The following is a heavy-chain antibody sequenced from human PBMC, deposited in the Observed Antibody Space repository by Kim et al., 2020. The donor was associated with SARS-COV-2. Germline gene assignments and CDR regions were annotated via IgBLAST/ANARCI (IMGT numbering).Heavy chain of an antibody. J-gene: IGHJ5*01. CDR1: GFTFSDYG. Sequence: GGSLRLSCAASGFTFSDYGMNWVRQAPGKGLEWVSGISCSSSSIDYADSVKGRFTISRDNAKNSLYLQMNSLRDEDTAVYYCARDNSDSCGFDCWGHGTL. CDR3: ARDNSDSCGFDC. V-gene: IGHV3-48*02. D-gene: IGHD3-22*01. CDR2: ISCSSSSI.